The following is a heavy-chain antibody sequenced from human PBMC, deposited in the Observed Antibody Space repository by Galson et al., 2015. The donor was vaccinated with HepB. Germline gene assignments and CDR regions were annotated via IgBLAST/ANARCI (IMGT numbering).Heavy chain of an antibody. V-gene: IGHV5-10-1*01. CDR1: GYSFTSYW. CDR2: IDPSDSYT. Sequence: QSGAEVKKPGESLRISCKGSGYSFTSYWISWVRQMPGKGLEWMGRIDPSDSYTNYSPSFQGHVTISADKSISTAYLQWSSLKASDTAMYYCARYTGTMYSGYYYYYYMDVWGKGTTVTVSS. J-gene: IGHJ6*03. D-gene: IGHD1-7*01. CDR3: ARYTGTMYSGYYYYYYMDV.